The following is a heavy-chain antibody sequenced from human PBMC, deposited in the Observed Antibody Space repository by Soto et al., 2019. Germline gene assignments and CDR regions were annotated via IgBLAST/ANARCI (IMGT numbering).Heavy chain of an antibody. J-gene: IGHJ3*02. CDR2: IIPILDVV. CDR3: ARGANGRGSESSFDI. D-gene: IGHD3-10*01. CDR1: GGTFSTYP. V-gene: IGHV1-69*02. Sequence: QVQLVQSGAEVKKPGSSVKVSCKLSGGTFSTYPITWVRQAPGQGLEWMGRIIPILDVVDYAQKFQGRVTFTADKSTATAYMEMSSLRSEDTALFYYARGANGRGSESSFDIWGQGTLVTVSS.